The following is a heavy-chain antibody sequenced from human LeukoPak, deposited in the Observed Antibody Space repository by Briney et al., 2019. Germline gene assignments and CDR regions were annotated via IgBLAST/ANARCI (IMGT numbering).Heavy chain of an antibody. CDR1: GFTFSSYA. CDR2: ITSGSTIM. J-gene: IGHJ4*02. Sequence: GSLRLSCAASGFTFSSYALNWVRQAPGKGLEWVAYITSGSTIMNYTDSVKGRFTISRDNAKNSLYLQMNSLRAEDTAVYYCARGRGGPNWGYYDSWGQGTLVTVSS. D-gene: IGHD7-27*01. V-gene: IGHV3-48*04. CDR3: ARGRGGPNWGYYDS.